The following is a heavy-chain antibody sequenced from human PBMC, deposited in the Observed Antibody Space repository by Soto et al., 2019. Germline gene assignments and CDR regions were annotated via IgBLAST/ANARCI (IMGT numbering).Heavy chain of an antibody. J-gene: IGHJ4*02. D-gene: IGHD6-19*01. Sequence: EVQLLDSGGGLVQPGGSLRLSCAASGFTFSSYAMSWVRKSPGKGLEWVSTISGSGGSAYYADSMKGRLTISRDNSKNTVYLQMNRLSAEDTAVYYCAKEGISGWYFFDYWGQGTLVTVSS. CDR2: ISGSGGSA. CDR1: GFTFSSYA. CDR3: AKEGISGWYFFDY. V-gene: IGHV3-23*01.